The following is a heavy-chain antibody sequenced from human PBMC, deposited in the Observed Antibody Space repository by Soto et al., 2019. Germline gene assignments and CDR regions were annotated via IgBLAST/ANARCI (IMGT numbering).Heavy chain of an antibody. V-gene: IGHV3-23*01. CDR3: AKDRRGSPLSYNYFDP. D-gene: IGHD2-15*01. J-gene: IGHJ5*02. CDR2: ISGSGGSA. Sequence: EVQLLESGGGLVQPGGSLRLSCAASGFTFSSYAMSWVRQAPGKGLEWVSVISGSGGSAYYADSVKGRFTISRDNSRNTLYLQMSSLRAEDTAVYYCAKDRRGSPLSYNYFDPWGQGTLVTVSS. CDR1: GFTFSSYA.